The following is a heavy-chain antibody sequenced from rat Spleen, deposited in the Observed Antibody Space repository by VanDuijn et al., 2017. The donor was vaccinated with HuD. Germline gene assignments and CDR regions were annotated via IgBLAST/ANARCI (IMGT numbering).Heavy chain of an antibody. CDR2: ISTSGGST. J-gene: IGHJ2*01. Sequence: EVQLVESGGGLVQPGRSMKLSCAASGFTFNNYDMAWVRQAPTKGLEWVASISTSGGSTYYRDSVKGRFTVSRDNAKSTLYLQMDSLRSEDTATYYCARRTTTDYWGQGVMVTVSS. D-gene: IGHD1-10*01. CDR3: ARRTTTDY. V-gene: IGHV5-25*01. CDR1: GFTFNNYD.